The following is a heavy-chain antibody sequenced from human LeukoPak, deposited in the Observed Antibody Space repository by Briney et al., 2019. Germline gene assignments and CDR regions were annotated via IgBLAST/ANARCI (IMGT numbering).Heavy chain of an antibody. Sequence: GGSLRLSCAASGFTFSSYAMHWVRQAPGKGLEWVAVISYDGSNKYYADSVKGRFTTSRDNSKNTLYLQMNSLRAKDTAVYYCAREAWFGEWGDYWGQGTLVTVSS. V-gene: IGHV3-30-3*01. D-gene: IGHD3-10*01. CDR3: AREAWFGEWGDY. CDR1: GFTFSSYA. CDR2: ISYDGSNK. J-gene: IGHJ4*02.